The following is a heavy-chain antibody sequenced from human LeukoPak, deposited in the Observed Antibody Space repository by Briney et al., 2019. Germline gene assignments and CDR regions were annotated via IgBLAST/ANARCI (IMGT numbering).Heavy chain of an antibody. Sequence: GGSLRLSCAASGFTFSSYSMNWVRQAPGKGLEWVSSISSSSVYIYYADSMKGRFTTSRDNAKNSLHLEMNSLRAEDTALHYCARGYGAAAWYMDYWGQGTLDTVSS. V-gene: IGHV3-21*01. CDR2: ISSSSVYI. CDR1: GFTFSSYS. D-gene: IGHD6-13*01. J-gene: IGHJ4*02. CDR3: ARGYGAAAWYMDY.